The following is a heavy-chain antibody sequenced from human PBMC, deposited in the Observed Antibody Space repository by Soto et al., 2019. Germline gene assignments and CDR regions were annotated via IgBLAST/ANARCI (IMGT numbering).Heavy chain of an antibody. CDR2: MNASDGRT. V-gene: IGHV1-46*01. CDR3: ARFWGGSGAFDI. D-gene: IGHD3-3*01. Sequence: ASGNVSCKASGYTFSTYCMHWVRQAPGQGLEWMGLMNASDGRTTYAQKFQGRVTMTRDTSTSTVYMELRSLRSEDTAVYYCARFWGGSGAFDIWGQGTMVTV. CDR1: GYTFSTYC. J-gene: IGHJ3*02.